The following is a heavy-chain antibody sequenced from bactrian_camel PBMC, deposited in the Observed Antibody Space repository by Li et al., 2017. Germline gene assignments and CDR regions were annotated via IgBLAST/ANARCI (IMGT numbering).Heavy chain of an antibody. D-gene: IGHD2*01. CDR2: IESTGSA. CDR3: AKNQRGGSYYPDYNA. V-gene: IGHV3S1*01. Sequence: HVQLVESGGGLVQPGGSLRLSSAASGFTFSNYYIYWVRQAPGKGPDWVARIESTGSALYEDFAKGRFTISRDNAKNTVYLQLNSLKTEDTGMYYCAKNQRGGSYYPDYNAWGQGTQVTVS. J-gene: IGHJ6*01. CDR1: GFTFSNYY.